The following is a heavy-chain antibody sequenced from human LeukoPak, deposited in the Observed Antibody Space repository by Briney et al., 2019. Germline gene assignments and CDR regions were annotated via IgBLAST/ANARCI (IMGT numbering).Heavy chain of an antibody. D-gene: IGHD3-22*01. V-gene: IGHV1-2*02. CDR1: GYTFTDYY. J-gene: IGHJ4*02. Sequence: ASVKVSCKASGYTFTDYYIHWVRQAPGQGLEWMGWINPNSGGTNYAQKFQGRVAMTRDTSISTAYMELSRLRSDDTAVYYCARDYSSGYLDYWGQGTLVTVSS. CDR3: ARDYSSGYLDY. CDR2: INPNSGGT.